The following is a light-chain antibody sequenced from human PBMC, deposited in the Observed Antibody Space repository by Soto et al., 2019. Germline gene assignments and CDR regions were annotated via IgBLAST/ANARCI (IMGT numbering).Light chain of an antibody. V-gene: IGKV3-20*01. CDR3: QQYGSSPIT. CDR2: GVS. Sequence: EIVLTQSPGTLSLSPGERATLSCRASQSVSSNLAWYQQKPGQAPRLLIYGVSSRATGIPDRFSGSGSGTDFTLTISTLEPEDCAVYYCQQYGSSPITFGQGTRLEIK. CDR1: QSVSSN. J-gene: IGKJ5*01.